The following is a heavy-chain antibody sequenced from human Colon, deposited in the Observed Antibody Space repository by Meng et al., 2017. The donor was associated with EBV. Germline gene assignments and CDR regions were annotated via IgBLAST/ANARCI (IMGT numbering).Heavy chain of an antibody. CDR3: ANRRGSGSYLLDY. J-gene: IGHJ4*02. Sequence: ELQLFESGGCLVQPGGCLGPSCAASGFTFSTYAMSWVRQAPGKGLEWVSSITESGATTYYVDSVKGRFTISRDNSKNTLYLQMNSLRAEDTAVYYCANRRGSGSYLLDYWGQGTLVTVSS. CDR2: ITESGATT. CDR1: GFTFSTYA. D-gene: IGHD3-10*01. V-gene: IGHV3-23*01.